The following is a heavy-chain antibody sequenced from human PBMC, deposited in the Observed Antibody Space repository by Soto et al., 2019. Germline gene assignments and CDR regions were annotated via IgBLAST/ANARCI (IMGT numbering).Heavy chain of an antibody. CDR1: GYPFTSYV. D-gene: IGHD3-3*02. CDR2: ISAYNGNT. CDR3: ARSPLTFLEWSTPYYYYYGTGV. Sequence: ASLKVSCKSSGYPFTSYVISWVRQAPGQGLEWMGWISAYNGNTNYAQKLQGRVTMTTDTSTSTAYMELRSLRSDDTAVYYCARSPLTFLEWSTPYYYYYGTGVWGQGTTVTVSS. V-gene: IGHV1-18*04. J-gene: IGHJ6*02.